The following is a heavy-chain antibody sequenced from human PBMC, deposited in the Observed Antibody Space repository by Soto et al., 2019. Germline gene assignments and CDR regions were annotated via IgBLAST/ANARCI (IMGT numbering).Heavy chain of an antibody. V-gene: IGHV1-69*13. D-gene: IGHD2-2*01. CDR2: IIPIFGTA. J-gene: IGHJ4*02. Sequence: SVKVSYKASGGTFSSYASSLVRQAPGQGLEWMGGIIPIFGTANYAQKFQGRVTITADESTSTAYMELSSLRSEDTAVYYCATSHQTVPDLDDWGQGTLVTVSS. CDR3: ATSHQTVPDLDD. CDR1: GGTFSSYA.